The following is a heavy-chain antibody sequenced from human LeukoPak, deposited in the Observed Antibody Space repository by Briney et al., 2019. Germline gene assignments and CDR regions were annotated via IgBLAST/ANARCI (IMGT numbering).Heavy chain of an antibody. J-gene: IGHJ5*02. V-gene: IGHV4-34*01. D-gene: IGHD3-22*01. CDR1: GGSFSGYY. CDR3: AIRVSRHYYDSSGYYHNWFDP. Sequence: KPSETLSLTCAVYGGSFSGYYWSWIRQPPGKGLEWIGEINHSGRTNYNPSLKRRVTISIDTSKIQFSLKLSSLTAADTAVYYCAIRVSRHYYDSSGYYHNWFDPWGQGTLVTVSS. CDR2: INHSGRT.